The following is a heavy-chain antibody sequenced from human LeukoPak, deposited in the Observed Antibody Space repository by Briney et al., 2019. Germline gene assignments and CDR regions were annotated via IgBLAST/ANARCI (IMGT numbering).Heavy chain of an antibody. J-gene: IGHJ6*03. D-gene: IGHD6-19*01. CDR3: ARHAYSSGWYGPYYYYMDV. CDR1: GYSFTSYW. CDR2: IYPGDSDT. V-gene: IGHV5-51*01. Sequence: GESLKISCKGSGYSFTSYWIGWVRQMPGKGLEWMGIIYPGDSDTRYSPSLQGQVTISADKSISTAYLQWSSLKASDTAMYYCARHAYSSGWYGPYYYYMDVWGKGTTVTVSS.